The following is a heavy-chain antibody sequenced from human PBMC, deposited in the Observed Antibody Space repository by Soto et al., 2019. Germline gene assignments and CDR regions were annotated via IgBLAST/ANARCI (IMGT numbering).Heavy chain of an antibody. CDR1: GFTFDDYA. CDR3: AKVPGGNILTGYPFDY. D-gene: IGHD3-9*01. Sequence: GGSLRLSCAVSGFTFDDYAMHWVRQAPGKGLEWVSGIRWNSGSIGYADSVKGRFTISRDNAKNSLYLQMNSLRAEDTALYYCAKVPGGNILTGYPFDYWGQGTLVTVSS. V-gene: IGHV3-9*01. J-gene: IGHJ4*02. CDR2: IRWNSGSI.